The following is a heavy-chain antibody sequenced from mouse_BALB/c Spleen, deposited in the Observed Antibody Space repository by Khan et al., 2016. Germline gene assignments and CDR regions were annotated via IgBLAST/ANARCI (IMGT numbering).Heavy chain of an antibody. CDR1: GYAFTSYN. Sequence: VRLQQSGPELVKPGASVKVSCKASGYAFTSYNMYSVKQSHGKSLEWIGYIDPYNGGTSYNQKFKGKATLTVDKSSSTAYMHLNSLTSEDSAVYYCASDYGYDGPLAMAYWGQGTSVTVSS. V-gene: IGHV1S135*01. CDR3: ASDYGYDGPLAMAY. D-gene: IGHD2-2*01. J-gene: IGHJ4*01. CDR2: IDPYNGGT.